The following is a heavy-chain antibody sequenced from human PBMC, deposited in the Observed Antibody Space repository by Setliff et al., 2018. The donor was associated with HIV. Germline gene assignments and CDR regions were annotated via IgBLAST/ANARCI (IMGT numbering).Heavy chain of an antibody. D-gene: IGHD3-16*01. CDR2: ISHGGST. CDR1: GGSFSAYY. Sequence: PSETLSLTCAVYGGSFSAYYWTWIRQPPGKGLEWIGEISHGGSTSYNPSLKSRVTISLDTSKNRFSLNLTSVTAADTAVYYCARLGEFWSQGSLVTVSS. J-gene: IGHJ4*02. V-gene: IGHV4-34*01. CDR3: ARLGEF.